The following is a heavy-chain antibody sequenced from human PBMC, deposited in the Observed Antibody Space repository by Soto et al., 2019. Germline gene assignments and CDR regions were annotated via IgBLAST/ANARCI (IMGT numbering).Heavy chain of an antibody. V-gene: IGHV1-69*13. D-gene: IGHD3-22*01. CDR3: AVSYYYVSSGPDYYYYYGMDV. CDR2: IIPIFGTA. J-gene: IGHJ6*02. CDR1: GGTFSSYA. Sequence: ASVKVSCKASGGTFSSYAISWVRQAPGQGLERMGGIIPIFGTANYAQKFQGRVTITADESTSTAYMELSSLRSEDTAVYYCAVSYYYVSSGPDYYYYYGMDVWAQGTTVTVSS.